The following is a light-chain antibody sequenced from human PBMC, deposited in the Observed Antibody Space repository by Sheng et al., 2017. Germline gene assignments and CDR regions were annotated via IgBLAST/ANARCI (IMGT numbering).Light chain of an antibody. CDR2: DAS. Sequence: IQMTQSPSTLSASVGDRVIITYRASQSLNNALAWYQVKPGKAPKFLIYDASTLQRGVPSRFSGSGSGTEFTLTISSLQPDDFATYYCQQYVRFYSFGQGTKLE. CDR1: QSLNNA. CDR3: QQYVRFYS. J-gene: IGKJ2*03. V-gene: IGKV1-5*01.